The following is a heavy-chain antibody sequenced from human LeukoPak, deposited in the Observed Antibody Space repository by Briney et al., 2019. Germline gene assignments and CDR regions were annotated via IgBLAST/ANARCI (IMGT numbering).Heavy chain of an antibody. V-gene: IGHV4-59*08. CDR1: GVSISSYY. D-gene: IGHD3-22*01. J-gene: IGHJ4*02. CDR3: ARHSTSGYYYDFDY. Sequence: SETLSLSCTVSGVSISSYYWSWVRQPPGQGLEWIGYIYYRRGTNYNPSLKSRVTISVDTSKNQFSLKLGSVTAADTAVYYCARHSTSGYYYDFDYWGQGTLVTVSS. CDR2: IYYRRGT.